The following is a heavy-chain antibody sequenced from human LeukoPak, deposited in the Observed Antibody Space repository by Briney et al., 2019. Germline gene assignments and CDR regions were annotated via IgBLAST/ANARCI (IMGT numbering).Heavy chain of an antibody. CDR1: GGSFSGYY. V-gene: IGHV4-34*01. D-gene: IGHD3-10*01. J-gene: IGHJ5*02. CDR2: INYSGST. CDR3: ARVLLWFGVQFDP. Sequence: SETLSLTCAVYGGSFSGYYWRWIRQPPGKGLEWIGEINYSGSTNYNPSLKSRVTISVDTSKNQFSLKLSSVTAADTAVYYCARVLLWFGVQFDPWGQGTLVTVSS.